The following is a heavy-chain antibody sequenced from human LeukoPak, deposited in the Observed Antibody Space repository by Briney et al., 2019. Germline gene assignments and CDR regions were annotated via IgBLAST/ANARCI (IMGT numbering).Heavy chain of an antibody. V-gene: IGHV3-21*04. J-gene: IGHJ6*02. D-gene: IGHD2-2*02. CDR2: ISKSGTYI. CDR3: AKDMGYCSSTGCYTERNYYYYGMDV. CDR1: GFSFSTYA. Sequence: TLGGSLRLSCVASGFSFSTYAMNWVRQAPGKGLEWVSVISKSGTYIHYADSVKGRFTISRDNAKDSLYLQMNSLRAEDTALYYCAKDMGYCSSTGCYTERNYYYYGMDVWGQGTTVTVSS.